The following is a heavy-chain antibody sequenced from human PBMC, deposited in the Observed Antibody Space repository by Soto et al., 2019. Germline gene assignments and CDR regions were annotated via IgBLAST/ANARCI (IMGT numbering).Heavy chain of an antibody. V-gene: IGHV4-39*02. J-gene: IGHJ4*02. CDR1: GGSINGQTYY. D-gene: IGHD2-8*02. CDR3: ARRATPFSTGEHTNGPLFDS. CDR2: LYYSGSA. Sequence: PSETLSLTCIVSGGSINGQTYYWGWIRQPPGKGLEWMGSLYYSGSAYYNPSLQSRVAISIDTSKNHFSLRLSSVTAADTAVYYCARRATPFSTGEHTNGPLFDSWGQGTLVTVSS.